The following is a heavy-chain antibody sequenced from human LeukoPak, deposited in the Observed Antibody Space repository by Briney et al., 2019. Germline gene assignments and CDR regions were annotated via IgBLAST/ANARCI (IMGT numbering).Heavy chain of an antibody. V-gene: IGHV3-23*01. Sequence: PGGSLRLSCAASGFTFSSYAMSWVRQAPGKGLEWVSGISGSGGSTYYADSVKGRFTISRDNSKNTLYLQMNSLRAEDTAVYYCARERGSGLWLTRALGYWGQGTLVTVSS. CDR3: ARERGSGLWLTRALGY. D-gene: IGHD6-19*01. CDR2: ISGSGGST. J-gene: IGHJ4*02. CDR1: GFTFSSYA.